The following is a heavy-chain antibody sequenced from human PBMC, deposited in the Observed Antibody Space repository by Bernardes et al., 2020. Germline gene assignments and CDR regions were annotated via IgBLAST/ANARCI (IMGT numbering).Heavy chain of an antibody. V-gene: IGHV3-15*05. D-gene: IGHD1-26*01. CDR3: TTDRIVGASNFDY. Sequence: GGSLRLSCAASGFTFTNAWMRWVRHAPGKGLEWVGRIKSNVAGGTRDYAAPVKRRFTISRDDSKNTLHLQMDSLKTEDTAVYYCTTDRIVGASNFDYWGQGTLVTVSS. J-gene: IGHJ4*02. CDR1: GFTFTNAW. CDR2: IKSNVAGGTR.